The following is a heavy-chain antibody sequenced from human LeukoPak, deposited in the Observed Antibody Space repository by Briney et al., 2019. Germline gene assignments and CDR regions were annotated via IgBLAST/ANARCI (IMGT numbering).Heavy chain of an antibody. CDR1: GGSISSYH. Sequence: SETLSLTCTVSGGSISSYHWIWIRQPPGKGLEWIGYIHYSGSTNYNPSLKSRVTTSVDMSKNQFSLRLSSVTAADTAVYYCARHRAYSSSSPFDYWGQGTLVTVSS. D-gene: IGHD6-6*01. J-gene: IGHJ4*02. CDR2: IHYSGST. V-gene: IGHV4-59*08. CDR3: ARHRAYSSSSPFDY.